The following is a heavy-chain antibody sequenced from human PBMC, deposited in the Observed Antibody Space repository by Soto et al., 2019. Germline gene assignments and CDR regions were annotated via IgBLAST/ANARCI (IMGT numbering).Heavy chain of an antibody. CDR3: ARDRGAVTGQYFDY. Sequence: QVQLEEAGGGLVKPGGSLRLSCAASGFTFSAVYMSWIRQSPNKGLEYISYISSSGTSANYAESVKGRFTISRDNAKNSLYLQMNSLRAEDTAVYYCARDRGAVTGQYFDYLGQGALVTVSS. D-gene: IGHD6-19*01. J-gene: IGHJ4*02. V-gene: IGHV3-11*05. CDR1: GFTFSAVY. CDR2: ISSSGTSA.